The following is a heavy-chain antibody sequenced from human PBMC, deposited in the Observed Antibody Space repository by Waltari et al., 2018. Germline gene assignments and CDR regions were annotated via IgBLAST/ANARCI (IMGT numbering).Heavy chain of an antibody. Sequence: GFTVSSNYMSWVRQAPGKGLEWVSAISGSGGSTYYADSVKGRFTISRDNSKNTLYLQMNSLRAEDTAVYYCAKDIAVAGTHWGQGTLVTVSS. CDR3: AKDIAVAGTH. D-gene: IGHD6-19*01. CDR1: GFTVSSNY. V-gene: IGHV3-23*01. J-gene: IGHJ4*02. CDR2: ISGSGGST.